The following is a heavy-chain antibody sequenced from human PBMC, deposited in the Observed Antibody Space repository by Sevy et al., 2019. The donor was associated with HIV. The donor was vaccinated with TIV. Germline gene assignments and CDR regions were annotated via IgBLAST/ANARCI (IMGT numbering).Heavy chain of an antibody. V-gene: IGHV3-53*01. CDR3: ARGKHISDYYGSYDY. J-gene: IGHJ4*02. Sequence: GGSLRLSCTASGLIVCSNFMSWVRQAPGKGLEWVSVLYLGGSTYYADSVKGRFTISRDDSKNTLYLQMNSLRAEDTAVYFCARGKHISDYYGSYDYWGQGTLVTVSS. CDR2: LYLGGST. CDR1: GLIVCSNF. D-gene: IGHD1-26*01.